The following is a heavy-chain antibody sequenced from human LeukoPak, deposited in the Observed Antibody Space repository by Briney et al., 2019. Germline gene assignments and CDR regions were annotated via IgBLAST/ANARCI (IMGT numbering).Heavy chain of an antibody. J-gene: IGHJ5*02. D-gene: IGHD2-2*01. V-gene: IGHV7-4-1*02. Sequence: VASVKVSCKASGYTFTGYYMHWVRQAPGQGLEWMGWINTNTGNPTYAQGFTGRFVFSLDTSVSTTYLQISSLKAEDTAVYYCARDPGDDFVVPGDPWGQGTLVTVSS. CDR2: INTNTGNP. CDR1: GYTFTGYY. CDR3: ARDPGDDFVVPGDP.